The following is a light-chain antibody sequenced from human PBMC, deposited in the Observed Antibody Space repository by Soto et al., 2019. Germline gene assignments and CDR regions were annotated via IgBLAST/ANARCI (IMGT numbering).Light chain of an antibody. CDR1: QSIGNY. CDR3: QQRSNWPPLT. V-gene: IGKV3-11*01. J-gene: IGKJ4*01. CDR2: DAS. Sequence: EVVLTQSPATLSLSPGEVATLSFSASQSIGNYLAWYQQKPGQAPRLLIYDASNRATGIPARFSGSGSGTDFTLTISSLEPEDFAVYYCQQRSNWPPLTFGGGTKVDIK.